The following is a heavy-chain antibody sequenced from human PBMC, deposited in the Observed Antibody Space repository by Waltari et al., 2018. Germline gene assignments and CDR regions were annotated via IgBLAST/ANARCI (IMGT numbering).Heavy chain of an antibody. CDR3: ARDLYYYDSSCYYPTTRYYYYGMDV. CDR2: ISHDGRNK. Sequence: QVQLVESGGGVVQPGRSLRLSCAASGFTFSSYAMHWVRQAPGTGLEWVAVISHDGRNKYDADSGEGQLTISRDKSKKTLYLQMNSLGAEETVVYYCARDLYYYDSSCYYPTTRYYYYGMDVWGQGTTVTVSS. CDR1: GFTFSSYA. V-gene: IGHV3-30*01. D-gene: IGHD3-22*01. J-gene: IGHJ6*02.